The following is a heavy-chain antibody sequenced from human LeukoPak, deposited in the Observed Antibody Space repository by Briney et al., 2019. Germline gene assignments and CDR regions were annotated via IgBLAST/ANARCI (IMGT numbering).Heavy chain of an antibody. CDR1: GFTFRSYS. CDR2: ISSSSSYI. CDR3: ARAKMREVDY. D-gene: IGHD1-26*01. V-gene: IGHV3-21*01. J-gene: IGHJ4*02. Sequence: PGGSLRLSCAASGFTFRSYSMNWVRQAPGKGLEWVSSISSSSSYIYYADSVKGRFTISRDNAKNSLYLQMNSLRAEDTAVYYCARAKMREVDYWGQGTLVTVSS.